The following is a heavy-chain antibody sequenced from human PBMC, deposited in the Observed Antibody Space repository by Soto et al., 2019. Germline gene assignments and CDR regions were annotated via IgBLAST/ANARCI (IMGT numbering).Heavy chain of an antibody. CDR3: AILSDYDILTGSPTGGPNWFDP. Sequence: ENLSLTCTVSGGSISSSSYYWGWIRQPPGKGLEWIGRFYYSGSTYYNPSLKSRVTISVDTSKNQFSLKLSSVTAADTAVYYCAILSDYDILTGSPTGGPNWFDPWGQGTLVTVS. CDR1: GGSISSSSYY. D-gene: IGHD3-9*01. J-gene: IGHJ5*02. V-gene: IGHV4-39*01. CDR2: FYYSGST.